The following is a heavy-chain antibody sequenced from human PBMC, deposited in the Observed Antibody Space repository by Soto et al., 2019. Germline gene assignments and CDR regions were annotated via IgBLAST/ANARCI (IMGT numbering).Heavy chain of an antibody. J-gene: IGHJ5*02. V-gene: IGHV3-23*01. CDR2: ITGSGSAT. CDR1: GLTFSNYA. CDR3: AKSSDWFVNNRLDA. Sequence: PGGPLRLSCVPSGLTFSNYAMTWIRQAPGKGLEWVSSITGSGSATYHADSVKGRFTISRDNAMNTLYLQMNSLRAEDTAIYYCAKSSDWFVNNRLDAWGQGTLVTVSS. D-gene: IGHD6-19*01.